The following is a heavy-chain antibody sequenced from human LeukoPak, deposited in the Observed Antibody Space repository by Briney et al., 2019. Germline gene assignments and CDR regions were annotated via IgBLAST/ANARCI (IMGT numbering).Heavy chain of an antibody. CDR3: ARISLAFGMDV. Sequence: GGSLRLSCVVSGFTFSSYTMHWVRQAPGKGLEWVALISYDANKQFQSDSVKGRFTISRDNSKNTLYLQMNSLRVEDTAVYYCARISLAFGMDVWGQGTTVIVSS. V-gene: IGHV3-30-3*01. J-gene: IGHJ6*02. CDR2: ISYDANKQ. CDR1: GFTFSSYT. D-gene: IGHD3-16*01.